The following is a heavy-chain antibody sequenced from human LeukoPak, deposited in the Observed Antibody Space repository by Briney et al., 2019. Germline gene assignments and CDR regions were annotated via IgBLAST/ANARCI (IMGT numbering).Heavy chain of an antibody. V-gene: IGHV4-38-2*02. CDR3: ARDRTGRNTAQDDY. CDR2: IYHSGST. J-gene: IGHJ4*02. CDR1: GYSISSGYY. Sequence: SETLSLTCTVSGYSISSGYYWGWIRQPPGKGLEWIGSIYHSGSTYYNPSLKSRVTISVDTSKNQFSLKLSSVTAADTAVYYCARDRTGRNTAQDDYWGQGTLVTVSS. D-gene: IGHD5-18*01.